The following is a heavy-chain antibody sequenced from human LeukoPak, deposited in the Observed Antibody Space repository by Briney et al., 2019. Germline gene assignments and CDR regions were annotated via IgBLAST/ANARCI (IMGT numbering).Heavy chain of an antibody. CDR2: INPSGGST. Sequence: GASVTVSCKASGYTFTSYYMHWVRQAPGQGLEWMGIINPSGGSTSYAQKFQGRVTMTRDTSTSTVYMELSSLRSEDTAVYYCARGGEDYYDSSGYSLLFDYWGQGTLVTVSS. V-gene: IGHV1-46*01. CDR3: ARGGEDYYDSSGYSLLFDY. CDR1: GYTFTSYY. J-gene: IGHJ4*02. D-gene: IGHD3-22*01.